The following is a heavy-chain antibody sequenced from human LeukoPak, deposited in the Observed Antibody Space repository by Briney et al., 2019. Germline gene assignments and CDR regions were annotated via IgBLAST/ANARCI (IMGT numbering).Heavy chain of an antibody. Sequence: PGGSLRLSCAASGFTFSSYAMSWVRQAPGKGLEWVSAISGSGGSTYYADSVEGRFTISRDNSKNTLYLQMNSLRAEDTAVYYCAKVKSGCGGDCYFSCFDYWGQGSLVTVSS. D-gene: IGHD2-21*02. J-gene: IGHJ4*02. CDR2: ISGSGGST. V-gene: IGHV3-23*01. CDR3: AKVKSGCGGDCYFSCFDY. CDR1: GFTFSSYA.